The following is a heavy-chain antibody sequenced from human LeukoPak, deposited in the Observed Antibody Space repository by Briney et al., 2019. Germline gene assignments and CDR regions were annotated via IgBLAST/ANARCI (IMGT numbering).Heavy chain of an antibody. CDR2: ISGSGGST. CDR1: GSTFSSYA. V-gene: IGHV3-23*01. D-gene: IGHD3-10*01. J-gene: IGHJ4*02. CDR3: AKSPRYYGSGSYPPFDY. Sequence: PGGSLRLSCAASGSTFSSYAMSWVRQAPGKGLEWVSAISGSGGSTYYADSVKGRFTISRDNSKNTLYLQMNSLRAEDTAVYYCAKSPRYYGSGSYPPFDYWGQGTLVTVSS.